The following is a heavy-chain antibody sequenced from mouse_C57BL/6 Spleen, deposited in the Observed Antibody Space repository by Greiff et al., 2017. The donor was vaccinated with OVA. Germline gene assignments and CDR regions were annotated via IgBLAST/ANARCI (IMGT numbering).Heavy chain of an antibody. V-gene: IGHV1-42*01. CDR1: GYSFTGYY. Sequence: EVKLMESGPELVKPGASVKISCKASGYSFTGYYMNWVKQSPEKSLEWIGEINPSTGGTTYNQKFKAKATLTVDKSSSTAYMQLKSLTSEDSAVYYCARRAGYWGQGTTLTVSS. CDR3: ARRAGY. D-gene: IGHD3-3*01. CDR2: INPSTGGT. J-gene: IGHJ2*01.